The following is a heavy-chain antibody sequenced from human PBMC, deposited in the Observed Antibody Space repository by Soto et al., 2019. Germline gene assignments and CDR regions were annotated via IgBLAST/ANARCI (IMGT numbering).Heavy chain of an antibody. V-gene: IGHV1-2*02. J-gene: IGHJ5*02. Sequence: QVQLVQSRAEVKKPGASVKVSCKAPRYIFTAYFMHWVRQAPGQGLDWMGWINPNNGATHYGLSFQGRVTMTRDTSISTAYMELSSLRSDDTAVYYCASHDPGARFDPWGQGTLVIVSS. CDR3: ASHDPGARFDP. CDR1: RYIFTAYF. CDR2: INPNNGAT. D-gene: IGHD1-1*01.